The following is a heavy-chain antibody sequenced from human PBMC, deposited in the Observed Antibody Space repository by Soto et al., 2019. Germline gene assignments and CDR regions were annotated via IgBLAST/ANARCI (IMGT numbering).Heavy chain of an antibody. V-gene: IGHV1-69*13. J-gene: IGHJ6*02. CDR2: IIPIFGTA. D-gene: IGHD6-13*01. CDR3: ARGRRIAAAGIYYYYYGMDV. CDR1: GGTFSSYA. Sequence: RASVKVSCKASGGTFSSYAISWVRQAPGQGLEWMGGIIPIFGTANYAQKFQGRVTITADESTSTAYMELSSLRSEDTAVYYCARGRRIAAAGIYYYYYGMDVWGQGTTVTVSS.